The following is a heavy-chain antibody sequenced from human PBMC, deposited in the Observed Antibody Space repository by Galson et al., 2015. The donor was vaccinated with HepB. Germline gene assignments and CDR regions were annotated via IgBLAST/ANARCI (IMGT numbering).Heavy chain of an antibody. CDR1: GYGFSSFG. J-gene: IGHJ6*02. CDR3: ARVGRPQFDHRRDNSHYGIDV. CDR2: INAYNGNV. V-gene: IGHV1-18*04. Sequence: SVKVSCKASGYGFSSFGISWVRQAPGQGLEWMGWINAYNGNVDYTQNFQDRVTMTTDTSTRTAFMEVRSLRFDDTAVYYCARVGRPQFDHRRDNSHYGIDVWGQGTTVTVS. D-gene: IGHD5-24*01.